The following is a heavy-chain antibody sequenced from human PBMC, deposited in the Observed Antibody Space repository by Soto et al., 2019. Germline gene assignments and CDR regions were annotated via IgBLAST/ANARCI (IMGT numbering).Heavy chain of an antibody. D-gene: IGHD4-4*01. CDR3: AREGNPESHPGAFDI. J-gene: IGHJ3*02. Sequence: SVKVSCKASGGTFSSYAISWVRQAPGQGLEWMGGIIPIFGTANYAQKFQGRVTITADESTSTAYMELSSLRSEDTAVYYCAREGNPESHPGAFDICGQGTMVTVSS. V-gene: IGHV1-69*13. CDR1: GGTFSSYA. CDR2: IIPIFGTA.